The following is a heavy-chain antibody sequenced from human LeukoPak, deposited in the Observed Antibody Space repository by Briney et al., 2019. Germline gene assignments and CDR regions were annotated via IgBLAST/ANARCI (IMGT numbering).Heavy chain of an antibody. D-gene: IGHD2-2*01. CDR2: IVVGSGNT. J-gene: IGHJ6*04. CDR1: GFTFTSSA. Sequence: SVKVSCKASGFTFTSSAVQWVRQARGQRLEWIGWIVVGSGNTNYAQKFQERVTITRDMSTSTAYMELSSLRSEDTAVYYCAAYSSTSCYGVGECYYYYYGMDVWGKGTTVTVSS. CDR3: AAYSSTSCYGVGECYYYYYGMDV. V-gene: IGHV1-58*01.